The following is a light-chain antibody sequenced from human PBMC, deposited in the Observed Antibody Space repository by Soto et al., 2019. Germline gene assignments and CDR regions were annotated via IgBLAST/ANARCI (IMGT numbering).Light chain of an antibody. CDR3: QQYYSTFYT. Sequence: DIVMTQSPDSLAVSLGERATINCKSSQSVLYSSNNKNYLAWYQQKPGQPPKLLIYWASTRESGVPDRFSDSGSGTDFTLTISSLQAEDVAVYYCQQYYSTFYTFDQGTKLEIK. V-gene: IGKV4-1*01. CDR1: QSVLYSSNNKNY. CDR2: WAS. J-gene: IGKJ2*01.